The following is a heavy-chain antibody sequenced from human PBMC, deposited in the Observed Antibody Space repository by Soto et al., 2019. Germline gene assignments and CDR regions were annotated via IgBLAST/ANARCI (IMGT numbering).Heavy chain of an antibody. CDR2: ISAYNGNT. V-gene: IGHV1-18*01. J-gene: IGHJ4*02. D-gene: IGHD3-10*01. Sequence: QVQLVQSGAEVKKPGASVKVSCTASGYTFTSYGISWVRQAPGQGLEWMGWISAYNGNTNYAQKPQGRVTMTTDTSTSTAYMELRSLRSDDAAVYYCARDEASITMVRGVIITSERFDYWGQGTLVTVSS. CDR1: GYTFTSYG. CDR3: ARDEASITMVRGVIITSERFDY.